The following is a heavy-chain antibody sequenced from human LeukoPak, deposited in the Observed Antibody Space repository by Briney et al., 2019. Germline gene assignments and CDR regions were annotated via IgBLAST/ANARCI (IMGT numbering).Heavy chain of an antibody. CDR3: AKALPATIFGSDFDY. V-gene: IGHV3-23*01. CDR2: ISGSGGST. J-gene: IGHJ4*02. CDR1: GFTFSSNA. Sequence: GGSLRLSCAASGFTFSSNAMSWARQAPGKGLEWVSAISGSGGSTYYADSVKGRFTISRDNSKNTLYLQMNSLRAEDTAVYYCAKALPATIFGSDFDYWGQGTLVTVSS. D-gene: IGHD3-3*01.